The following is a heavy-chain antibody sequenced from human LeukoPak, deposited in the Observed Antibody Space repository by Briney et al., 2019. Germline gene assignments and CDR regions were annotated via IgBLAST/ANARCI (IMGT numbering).Heavy chain of an antibody. Sequence: SVKVSCKASGGTFSSYAISWVRQAPGQGLEWMGGIIPIFGTANYAQKFQGRVTITTDESTSTAYMGLSSLRSEDTAVYYCAKGIYGDPLGYWGQGTLVTVSS. CDR1: GGTFSSYA. D-gene: IGHD4-17*01. J-gene: IGHJ4*02. CDR2: IIPIFGTA. V-gene: IGHV1-69*05. CDR3: AKGIYGDPLGY.